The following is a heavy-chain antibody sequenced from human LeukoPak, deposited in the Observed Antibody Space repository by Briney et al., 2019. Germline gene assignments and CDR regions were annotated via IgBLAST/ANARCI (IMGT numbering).Heavy chain of an antibody. V-gene: IGHV3-23*01. CDR1: GFTFSGYA. CDR2: ISGSGVST. CDR3: AKRGVVIRVILVGFHKEAYYFDS. J-gene: IGHJ4*02. Sequence: GGSLRLSCAASGFTFSGYAMSWVRQAPGKGLEWVSTISGSGVSTYYADSVKGRFTISRDNPKNTLYLQMNSLRAEDTAVYFCAKRGVVIRVILVGFHKEAYYFDSWGQGALVTVSS. D-gene: IGHD3-22*01.